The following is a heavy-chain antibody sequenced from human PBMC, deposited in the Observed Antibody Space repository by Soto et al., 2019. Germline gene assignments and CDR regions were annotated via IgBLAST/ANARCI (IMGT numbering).Heavy chain of an antibody. J-gene: IGHJ4*02. D-gene: IGHD4-4*01. CDR1: GLIFKNYK. CDR3: ARDTDGLHY. Sequence: PGGSLKLSCAASGLIFKNYKMHWVRQAPGKGLVWVSRINTDGSIIDYADSVKGRFTVSRDNAKNTLYLQMNSLRADDTAVYYCARDTDGLHYWGQGTLVTVTP. V-gene: IGHV3-74*01. CDR2: INTDGSII.